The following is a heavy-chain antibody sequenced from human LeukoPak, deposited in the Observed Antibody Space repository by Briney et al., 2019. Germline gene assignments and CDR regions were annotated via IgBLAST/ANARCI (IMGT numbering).Heavy chain of an antibody. CDR3: ARSMNYGGYPS. J-gene: IGHJ5*01. CDR1: GFSVSSDY. Sequence: GGSLRLSCAASGFSVSSDYMSWVRQAAGKGLQWVSVIYSGGSTYYADSVKGRFTISRDSSNNTLYLQMNSLRAEDTALYYCARSMNYGGYPSWGQGTLVTVSS. V-gene: IGHV3-53*01. D-gene: IGHD4-23*01. CDR2: IYSGGST.